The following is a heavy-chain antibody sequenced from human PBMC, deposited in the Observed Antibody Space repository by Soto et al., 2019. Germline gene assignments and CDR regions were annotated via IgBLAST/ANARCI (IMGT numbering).Heavy chain of an antibody. CDR3: AGWSNSGYDYRDPYFDY. V-gene: IGHV4-61*08. J-gene: IGHJ4*02. Sequence: SGTLALACAVSGGSISSWGDYLTLIRQHPGKGLEWIGYIYYSGSTNYNPSLKSRVTISVDPSKNQFSLKLSSVTAADTAVYYCAGWSNSGYDYRDPYFDYWAREPWSPSPQ. CDR1: GGSISSWGDY. D-gene: IGHD5-12*01. CDR2: IYYSGST.